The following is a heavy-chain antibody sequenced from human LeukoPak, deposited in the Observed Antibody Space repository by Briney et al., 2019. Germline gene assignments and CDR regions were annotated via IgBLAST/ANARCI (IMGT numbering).Heavy chain of an antibody. CDR1: GFTFSSYW. Sequence: GGSLRLACAASGFTFSSYWMNWVRQAPGKGLEWVANIKQDGNEKHYEDSVKGRFSISRDNAKNSLYLQMDSLRAEDTAVYYCAKEGAYPIITYDSWGQGALVTVSS. CDR3: AKEGAYPIITYDS. D-gene: IGHD3-10*01. V-gene: IGHV3-7*01. J-gene: IGHJ5*01. CDR2: IKQDGNEK.